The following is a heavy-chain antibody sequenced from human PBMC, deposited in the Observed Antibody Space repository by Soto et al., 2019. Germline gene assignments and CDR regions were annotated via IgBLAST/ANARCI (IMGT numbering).Heavy chain of an antibody. Sequence: SETLSLTCTVSGGSISYYYGVWIRQPPGKGLEWIGSIYYSGNTHYNPSLKSRVTISVDTSMNQFSLNLDSVTAVDSAVYYCVRGGYVHAFDYWGQGALVTVSS. CDR3: VRGGYVHAFDY. CDR1: GGSISYYY. D-gene: IGHD5-12*01. J-gene: IGHJ4*02. CDR2: IYYSGNT. V-gene: IGHV4-59*01.